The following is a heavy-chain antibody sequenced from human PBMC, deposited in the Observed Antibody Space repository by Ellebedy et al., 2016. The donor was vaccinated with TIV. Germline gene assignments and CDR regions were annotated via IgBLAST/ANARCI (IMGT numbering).Heavy chain of an antibody. V-gene: IGHV3-30-3*01. J-gene: IGHJ4*02. D-gene: IGHD3-22*01. CDR1: GFTFSSYA. Sequence: GGSLRLSCAASGFTFSSYAMHWVRQAPGKGLEWVAVISYDGSNKYYADSVKGRFTISRDNSKNSLYLQMNSLRTEDTALYYCAKDARGDSSGYYFDYWGQGTLVTVSS. CDR3: AKDARGDSSGYYFDY. CDR2: ISYDGSNK.